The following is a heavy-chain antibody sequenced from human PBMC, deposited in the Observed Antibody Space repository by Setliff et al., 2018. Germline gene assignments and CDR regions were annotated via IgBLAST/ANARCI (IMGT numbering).Heavy chain of an antibody. J-gene: IGHJ3*02. V-gene: IGHV1-8*03. CDR3: ATDSAGSGWYETDGAFDI. CDR1: GYTFTSYD. Sequence: ASVKVSCKASGYTFTSYDINWVRQATGQGLEWMGWMNPNSGNTGYAQKFQGRVTITRNTSTDTAYMELSSLRSEDTAVYYCATDSAGSGWYETDGAFDIWGQGTMVTVSS. CDR2: MNPNSGNT. D-gene: IGHD6-19*01.